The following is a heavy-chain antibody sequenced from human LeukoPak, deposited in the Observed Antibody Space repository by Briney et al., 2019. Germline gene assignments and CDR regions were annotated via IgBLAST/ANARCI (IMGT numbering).Heavy chain of an antibody. CDR1: VGSISSSTYY. CDR2: MYFSGHT. D-gene: IGHD2-2*01. V-gene: IGHV4-39*01. Sequence: KPSETLSLTSTVPVGSISSSTYYTGWIRHPPRKGLEWIDMMYFSGHTYHNPSLNSRVTISAHTTKHHISLKPSSVTTAHPAVYFCARHYCSSASCNVDYWGQGTLVTVSS. J-gene: IGHJ4*02. CDR3: ARHYCSSASCNVDY.